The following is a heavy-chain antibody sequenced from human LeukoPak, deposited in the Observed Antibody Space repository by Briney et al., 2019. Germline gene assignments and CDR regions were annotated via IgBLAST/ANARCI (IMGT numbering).Heavy chain of an antibody. Sequence: GGSLRLSCAASGFTFNNYVMHWVRQAPGKGLEHISIISGNGDATYYARSVEGRFAVSRDNSKNTLYLQLGSLRPDDMAVYYFVRSRSGYNVLEFWGQGTLFTV. CDR1: GFTFNNYV. V-gene: IGHV3-64*01. CDR2: ISGNGDAT. CDR3: VRSRSGYNVLEF. D-gene: IGHD5-24*01. J-gene: IGHJ4*02.